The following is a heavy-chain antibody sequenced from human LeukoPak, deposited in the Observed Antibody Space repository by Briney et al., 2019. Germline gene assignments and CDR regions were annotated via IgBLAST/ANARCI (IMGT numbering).Heavy chain of an antibody. J-gene: IGHJ4*02. D-gene: IGHD4-23*01. CDR3: TREQDREAAATVVGDY. Sequence: GGSLRLSCAASGFTFSSYAMSWVRQAPGKGLQWVSAISGSGGSTYYSDSVKGRFTISRDNSKSTLYLQMNSLRAEDTAVYYCTREQDREAAATVVGDYWGQGTLVTVSS. CDR2: ISGSGGST. CDR1: GFTFSSYA. V-gene: IGHV3-23*01.